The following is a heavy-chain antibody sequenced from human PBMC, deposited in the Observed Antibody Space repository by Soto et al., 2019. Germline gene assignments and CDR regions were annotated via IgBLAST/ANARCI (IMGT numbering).Heavy chain of an antibody. D-gene: IGHD6-6*01. CDR2: IWYDGSNK. CDR1: GFTFSSYG. Sequence: QVQLVESGGGVVLPGRSLRLSCAASGFTFSSYGMHWVRQAPGKGLEWVAVIWYDGSNKYYADSVKGRVTISRDNSTNTLYLQMNSLRAEDTAVYYCARDFSAARAFDIWGQGTMVTVSS. CDR3: ARDFSAARAFDI. J-gene: IGHJ3*02. V-gene: IGHV3-33*01.